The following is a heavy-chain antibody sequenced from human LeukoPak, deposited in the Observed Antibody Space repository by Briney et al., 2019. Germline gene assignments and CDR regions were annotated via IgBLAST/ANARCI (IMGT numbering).Heavy chain of an antibody. CDR1: GFTFSSYS. CDR2: ISYDGNKK. D-gene: IGHD2-2*01. Sequence: GRSLRLSCAASGFTFSSYSMNWVRQAPGRGLEWVAVISYDGNKKYYADSVKGRFTISRDNSKNTLYLQMNALRAEDTAVYYCAKPPDWYCSSPSCHFAAPFDYWGQGTLATVSS. V-gene: IGHV3-30*18. J-gene: IGHJ4*02. CDR3: AKPPDWYCSSPSCHFAAPFDY.